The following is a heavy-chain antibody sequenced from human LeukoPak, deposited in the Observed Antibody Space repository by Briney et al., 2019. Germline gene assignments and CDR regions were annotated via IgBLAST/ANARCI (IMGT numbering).Heavy chain of an antibody. D-gene: IGHD3-22*01. CDR2: FDPEDGET. V-gene: IGHV1-24*01. CDR1: GYTLTELS. CDR3: ASHYYDSSGYPY. Sequence: ASVKVSCKVSGYTLTELSMHWVRQAPGKGLEWMGGFDPEDGETIYAQKFQGRVTMTEDTSTDTAYMELSSLRSEDTAVYYCASHYYDSSGYPYWGQGTLVTVSS. J-gene: IGHJ4*02.